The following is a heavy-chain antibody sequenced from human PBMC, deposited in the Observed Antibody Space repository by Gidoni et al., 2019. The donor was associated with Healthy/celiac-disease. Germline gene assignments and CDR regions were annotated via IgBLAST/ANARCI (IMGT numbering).Heavy chain of an antibody. J-gene: IGHJ5*02. V-gene: IGHV2-26*01. CDR1: GFSLSNARMG. CDR2: IFSNDEK. D-gene: IGHD3-10*01. Sequence: QVTLKESGPVLVKPTETLTLTCTVSGFSLSNARMGVSWIRQPPGKALEWLAHIFSNDEKSYSTSLKSRLTISKDTSKSQVVLTMTNMDPVDTATYYCARGTAPYGSGSYNNWFDPWGQGTLVTVSS. CDR3: ARGTAPYGSGSYNNWFDP.